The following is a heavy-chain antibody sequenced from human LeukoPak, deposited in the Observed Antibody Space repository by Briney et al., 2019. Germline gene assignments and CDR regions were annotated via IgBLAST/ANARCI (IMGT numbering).Heavy chain of an antibody. J-gene: IGHJ3*01. D-gene: IGHD2-8*01. CDR1: GFTFSKYA. Sequence: GGSLRLSCTGSGFTFSKYALIWVRRAPGQALEWISAIRADGGGTSYAAAVKRRFTVSRDNSKNTLYLQMNSLRVEDTAVYYCARDPNGDYIGAFDFWGQGIVVTVSS. CDR3: ARDPNGDYIGAFDF. V-gene: IGHV3-23*01. CDR2: IRADGGGT.